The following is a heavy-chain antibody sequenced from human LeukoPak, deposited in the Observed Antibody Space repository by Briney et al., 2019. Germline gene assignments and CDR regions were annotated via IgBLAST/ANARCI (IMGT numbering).Heavy chain of an antibody. CDR1: GITFSNSW. V-gene: IGHV3-7*01. D-gene: IGHD3-10*01. Sequence: GGSLRLSCAASGITFSNSWMCWVRQAPGKGLEWVANIKEDGSEKYYVNSVKGRFTISRDNAKNSLYLQMNSLSAEDTAVYYCARGGGSGSYYKRELDYWGQGTLVTVCS. J-gene: IGHJ4*02. CDR3: ARGGGSGSYYKRELDY. CDR2: IKEDGSEK.